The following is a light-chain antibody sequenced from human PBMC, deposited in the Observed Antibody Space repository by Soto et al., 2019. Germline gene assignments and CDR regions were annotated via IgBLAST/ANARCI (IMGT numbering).Light chain of an antibody. J-gene: IGKJ2*01. CDR2: DAS. CDR1: QSVSSY. CDR3: QQRSNWPVYT. V-gene: IGKV3-11*01. Sequence: EIVLTQSPATLSLSPGERATPSCRASQSVSSYLAWYQQKPGQAPRLLIYDASNRATGIPARFSGSGSGTDFTLTISSLEPEEFAVYYCQQRSNWPVYTFGQGTKLEIK.